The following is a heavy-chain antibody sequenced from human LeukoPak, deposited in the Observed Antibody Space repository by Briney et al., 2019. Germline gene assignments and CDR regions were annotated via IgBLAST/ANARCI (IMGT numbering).Heavy chain of an antibody. V-gene: IGHV3-74*01. D-gene: IGHD4-11*01. CDR2: IKGDGSST. CDR1: GFTFSNYW. CDR3: AKDNSPGWFGP. J-gene: IGHJ5*02. Sequence: GGSLRLSCVTSGFTFSNYWMHWVRQVPGQGLVWVSRIKGDGSSTSYADSVKGRFTISRDNAKNTLYLQMNSLRADDTAVYYCAKDNSPGWFGPWGQGTLVTVSS.